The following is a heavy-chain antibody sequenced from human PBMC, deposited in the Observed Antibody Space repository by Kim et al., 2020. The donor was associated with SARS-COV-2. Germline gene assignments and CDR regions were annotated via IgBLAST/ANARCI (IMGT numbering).Heavy chain of an antibody. J-gene: IGHJ4*02. CDR2: INHSGST. CDR1: GGSFSGYY. V-gene: IGHV4-34*01. CDR3: ARGPGYSSSWYGY. D-gene: IGHD6-13*01. Sequence: SETLSLTCAVYGGSFSGYYWSWIRQPPGKGLEWIGEINHSGSTNYNPSLKSRVTISVDTSKNQFSLKLSSVTAADTAVYYCARGPGYSSSWYGYWGQGTLVTVSS.